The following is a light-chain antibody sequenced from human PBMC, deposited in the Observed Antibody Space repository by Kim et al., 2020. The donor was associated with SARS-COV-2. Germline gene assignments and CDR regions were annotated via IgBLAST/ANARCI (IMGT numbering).Light chain of an antibody. J-gene: IGLJ3*02. CDR2: EDN. Sequence: GKTVTIYCTRSSGSIASNDVQWYQQRPGRAPTTVIYEDNQRPSGVPDRFSGSIDSSSNSASLTISGLKTEDEADYYCQSYDSSSWVFGGGTKLTVL. CDR3: QSYDSSSWV. V-gene: IGLV6-57*03. CDR1: SGSIASND.